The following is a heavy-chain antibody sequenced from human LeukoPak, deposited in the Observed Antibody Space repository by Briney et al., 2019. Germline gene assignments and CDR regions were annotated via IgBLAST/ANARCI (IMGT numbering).Heavy chain of an antibody. CDR1: GGPFSGYY. V-gene: IGHV4-34*01. Sequence: PSETLSLTCAVYGGPFSGYYWSWIRQPPGKGLEWIGEINHSGSTYYNPSLKSRVTISVDTSKNQFSLKLSSVTAADTAVYYCARFTFGGVIVDYWGQGTLVTVSS. D-gene: IGHD3-16*02. CDR2: INHSGST. J-gene: IGHJ4*02. CDR3: ARFTFGGVIVDY.